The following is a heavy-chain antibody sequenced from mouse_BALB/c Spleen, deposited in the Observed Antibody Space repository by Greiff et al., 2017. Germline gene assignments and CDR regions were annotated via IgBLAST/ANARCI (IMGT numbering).Heavy chain of an antibody. V-gene: IGHV5-6-5*01. J-gene: IGHJ4*01. D-gene: IGHD1-1*01. CDR2: ISSGGST. CDR1: GFPFSSYA. CDR3: ARGPYGSPYYYAMDY. Sequence: VMLVASGGGLVKPGGSLKLSCAASGFPFSSYAMSWVRQTPEKRLEWVASISSGGSTYYPDSVKGRFTISRDNARNILYLQMSSLRSEDTAMYYCARGPYGSPYYYAMDYWGQGTSVTVSS.